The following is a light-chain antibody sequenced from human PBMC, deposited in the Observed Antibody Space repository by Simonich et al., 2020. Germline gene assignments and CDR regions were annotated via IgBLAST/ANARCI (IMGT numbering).Light chain of an antibody. CDR1: QSVLYSSNNKNY. V-gene: IGKV4-1*01. Sequence: DIVMTQSPDSLAVSLGERAHIHCKSSQSVLYSSNNKNYLAWYQQKPGQPPKLLIYLASTRESGVPDRCSGSGSGTDFTLTIRSLQAEDVAVYYCQQYYSTPLTFGGGTKVEIK. CDR2: LAS. CDR3: QQYYSTPLT. J-gene: IGKJ4*01.